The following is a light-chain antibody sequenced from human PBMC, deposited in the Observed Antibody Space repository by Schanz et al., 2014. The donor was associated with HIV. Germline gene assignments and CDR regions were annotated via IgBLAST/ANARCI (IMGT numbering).Light chain of an antibody. V-gene: IGLV2-14*03. CDR1: NSDVGGYNF. J-gene: IGLJ1*01. CDR2: DVS. Sequence: QSALTQPASLSGSPGQSITISCTEINSDVGGYNFVSWYQHHPGKAPKLMIYDVSNRPSGVSNRFSGSKSGNTASLTISGLQAEDEADYYCSSYTSTSTYVFGTGTKLTVL. CDR3: SSYTSTSTYV.